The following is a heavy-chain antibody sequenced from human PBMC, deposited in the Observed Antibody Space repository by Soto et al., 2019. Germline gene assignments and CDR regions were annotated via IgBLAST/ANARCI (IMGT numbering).Heavy chain of an antibody. CDR3: ARGTYDTAWKLEY. CDR2: MSYGGST. V-gene: IGHV4-59*01. D-gene: IGHD1-1*01. Sequence: SETLSLTCTVSGGSISSYYWSWIRQPPGKRLEWIGYMSYGGSTSYNPSLKSRATMSVGTSKNQFSLRLSSVTAADTAVYYCARGTYDTAWKLEYWGQGTLVTLSS. CDR1: GGSISSYY. J-gene: IGHJ4*02.